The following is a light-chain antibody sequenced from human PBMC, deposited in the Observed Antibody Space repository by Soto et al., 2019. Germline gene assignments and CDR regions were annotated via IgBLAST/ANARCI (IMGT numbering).Light chain of an antibody. CDR3: QQYNNWPGT. V-gene: IGKV3-15*01. CDR1: QSLNRD. CDR2: GAS. J-gene: IGKJ1*01. Sequence: IVMTQSPATLSMSPGERATLSCRASQSLNRDLAWYQQKPGQSPRLLIFGASIRATGIPARFSGSGSGTEFTLTSGSLQSEDCALYYCQQYNNWPGTFGQGTKVDIK.